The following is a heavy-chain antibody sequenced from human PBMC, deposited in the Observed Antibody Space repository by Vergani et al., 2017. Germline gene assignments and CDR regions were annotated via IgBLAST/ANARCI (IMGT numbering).Heavy chain of an antibody. CDR2: INHSGST. Sequence: QVQLQQWGAGLLKPSETLSLTCAVYGGSFSGYYWSWIRQPPGKGLEWIGEINHSGSTNYNPSLKSRVTISVDTSKNQFSLKLSSVTAADTAVYYCARAGDCSGGSGFDYWGQGTLVTVSS. J-gene: IGHJ4*02. CDR1: GGSFSGYY. CDR3: ARAGDCSGGSGFDY. V-gene: IGHV4-34*01. D-gene: IGHD2-15*01.